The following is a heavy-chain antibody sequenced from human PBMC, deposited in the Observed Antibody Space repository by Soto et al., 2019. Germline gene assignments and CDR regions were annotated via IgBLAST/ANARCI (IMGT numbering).Heavy chain of an antibody. CDR2: IYHSGST. D-gene: IGHD6-13*01. V-gene: IGHV4-4*02. CDR1: GGSISSSHW. J-gene: IGHJ5*02. CDR3: VREGAAAGTRWFDP. Sequence: PSETLSLTCAVSGGSISSSHWWSWVRQPPGKGLEWIGEIYHSGSTNYNPSLKSRVTISVDMSKNQFSLNLSSVTAADTAVYYCVREGAAAGTRWFDPWGQGTLVTGSS.